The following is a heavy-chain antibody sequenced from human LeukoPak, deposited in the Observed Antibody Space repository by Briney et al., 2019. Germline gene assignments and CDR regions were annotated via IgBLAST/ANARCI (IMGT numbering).Heavy chain of an antibody. CDR3: ARRMDDAFAI. CDR1: GGSISTYY. Sequence: PSETLSLTCTVSGGSISTYYWSWIRQPPGKGLEWIGYIYYSGSTNYNPSLKSRVTISVDTSKNQFSLKLSSVTAADTAVYYCARRMDDAFAIWGQGTMVTVSS. V-gene: IGHV4-59*01. CDR2: IYYSGST. J-gene: IGHJ3*02. D-gene: IGHD2-8*01.